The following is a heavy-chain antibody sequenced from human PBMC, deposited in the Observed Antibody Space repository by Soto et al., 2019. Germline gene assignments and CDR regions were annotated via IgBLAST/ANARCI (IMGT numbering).Heavy chain of an antibody. D-gene: IGHD2-2*01. J-gene: IGHJ5*02. CDR1: GGTFSSYA. CDR3: ARDQQIVVVPAASYNWFDP. Sequence: ASVKVSCKASGGTFSSYAISWVRQAPGQGLEWMGGIIPIFGTANYAQKFQGRVTITADESTSTAYMELSSLRSEDTAVYYCARDQQIVVVPAASYNWFDPWGQGTLVTVSS. CDR2: IIPIFGTA. V-gene: IGHV1-69*13.